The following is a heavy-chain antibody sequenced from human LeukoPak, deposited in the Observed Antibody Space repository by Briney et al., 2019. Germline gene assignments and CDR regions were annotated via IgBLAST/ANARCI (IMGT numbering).Heavy chain of an antibody. CDR3: AIVGATSY. CDR2: ISSSSSYI. V-gene: IGHV3-21*01. J-gene: IGHJ4*02. CDR1: GFSLSNAR. Sequence: LVNPTETLTLTCTVSGFSLSNARMGVSWIRQPPGKALEWVSSISSSSSYIYYADSVKGRFTISRDNAKNSLYLQMNSLRAEDTAVYYCAIVGATSYWGQGTLVTVSS. D-gene: IGHD1-26*01.